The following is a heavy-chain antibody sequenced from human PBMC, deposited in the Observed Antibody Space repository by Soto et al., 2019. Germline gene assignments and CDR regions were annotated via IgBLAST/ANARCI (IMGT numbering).Heavy chain of an antibody. V-gene: IGHV4-30-2*01. CDR3: ARGDYYGSGVNWFDH. CDR2: TYHSGST. D-gene: IGHD3-10*01. Sequence: NPSETLSLTCAVSGGSISSGGYSWGWIRQPPGKGLEWIGYTYHSGSTYYNPSLKSRVTISVDRSKNQFSLKLSSVTAADTAVYYCARGDYYGSGVNWFDHWGQGTLGAVSS. J-gene: IGHJ5*02. CDR1: GGSISSGGYS.